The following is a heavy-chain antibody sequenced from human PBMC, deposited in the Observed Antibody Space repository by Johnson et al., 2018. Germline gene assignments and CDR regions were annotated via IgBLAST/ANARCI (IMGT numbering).Heavy chain of an antibody. CDR2: IIPIFGTA. V-gene: IGHV1-69*01. Sequence: QVQLVESGAEVKKPGSSVKVSCKASGGTFSSYAISWVRQAPGQGLEWMGGIIPIFGTANYAQKFQGRVTITADESTSQAYMELSRLRSEDTAVYYWARAGAYSSSWYEVGASRVDYDYMDVWGKGTTVTVSS. CDR3: ARAGAYSSSWYEVGASRVDYDYMDV. CDR1: GGTFSSYA. J-gene: IGHJ6*03. D-gene: IGHD6-13*01.